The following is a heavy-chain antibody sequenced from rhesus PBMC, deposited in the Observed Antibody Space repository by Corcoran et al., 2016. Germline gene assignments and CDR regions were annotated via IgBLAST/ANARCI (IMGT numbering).Heavy chain of an antibody. D-gene: IGHD1-14*01. J-gene: IGHJ6*01. CDR2: ISWSGGCN. CDR1: GFTFDDYA. CDR3: ARATTVYGLDS. Sequence: EVQLVESGGGVVQPGGSLRLSCAASGFTFDDYAMHWVRLVPGKGLVWVFGISWSGGCNYNADSVKGQFTISRDNAKNSLYLQMGSLRAEDTALYYCARATTVYGLDSWGQGVVVTVSS. V-gene: IGHV3-201*01.